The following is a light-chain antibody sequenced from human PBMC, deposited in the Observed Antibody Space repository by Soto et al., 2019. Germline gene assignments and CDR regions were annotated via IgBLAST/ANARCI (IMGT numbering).Light chain of an antibody. CDR2: AAS. Sequence: DLQMTQSPSSVSASVGDRVTITCRASQGISTWLAWYQHKPGKAPKLLIYAASRLQSGVPSRVSGSGCGTDFSLTISSLHPVDFATYYCLSADTFPRSFGPGTKVEIK. V-gene: IGKV1-12*01. CDR1: QGISTW. CDR3: LSADTFPRS. J-gene: IGKJ3*01.